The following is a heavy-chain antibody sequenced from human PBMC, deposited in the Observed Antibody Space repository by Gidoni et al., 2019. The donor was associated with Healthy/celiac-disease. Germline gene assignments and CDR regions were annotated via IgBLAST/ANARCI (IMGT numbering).Heavy chain of an antibody. Sequence: EVQLVESGGGLVQPGGSLRLSCAASGFTFSSYWWSWVRQAPGKGLEWVANIKQDGSEKYYVDSVKGRFTISRDNAKNSLYLQMNSLRAEDTAVYYCARDSLVGAYDYWGQGTLVTVSS. V-gene: IGHV3-7*03. CDR2: IKQDGSEK. CDR1: GFTFSSYW. D-gene: IGHD2-15*01. CDR3: ARDSLVGAYDY. J-gene: IGHJ4*02.